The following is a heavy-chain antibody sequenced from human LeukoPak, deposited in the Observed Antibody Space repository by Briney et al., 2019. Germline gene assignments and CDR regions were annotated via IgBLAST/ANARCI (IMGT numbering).Heavy chain of an antibody. D-gene: IGHD6-13*01. CDR2: IIPIFGTA. V-gene: IGHV1-69*05. J-gene: IGHJ4*02. Sequence: AASVKVSCKASGGTFSSYAISWVRQAPGQGLEWMGGIIPIFGTANYAQKFQGRVTMTRDTSTSTVYMELSSLRSEDTAVYYCAREGSYSSSWLDYWGQGTLVTVSS. CDR1: GGTFSSYA. CDR3: AREGSYSSSWLDY.